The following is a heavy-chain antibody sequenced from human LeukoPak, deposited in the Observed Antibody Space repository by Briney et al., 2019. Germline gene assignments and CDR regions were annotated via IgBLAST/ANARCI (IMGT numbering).Heavy chain of an antibody. D-gene: IGHD1-26*01. J-gene: IGHJ4*02. CDR3: TTDGVGIEGATFDY. CDR2: IKAKPHGGTT. V-gene: IGHV3-15*01. Sequence: PGRSLRLSCAASGFTFSSYAMHWVRQAPGKGLEWVGRIKAKPHGGTTDYAAPVKGRFTISRDDSKNTLYLQMNSLKTEDTAVYYCTTDGVGIEGATFDYWGQGILVTVSS. CDR1: GFTFSSYA.